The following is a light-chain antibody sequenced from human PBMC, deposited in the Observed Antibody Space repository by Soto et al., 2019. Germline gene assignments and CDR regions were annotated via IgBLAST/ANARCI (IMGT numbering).Light chain of an antibody. Sequence: EIVLIQSPATLSLSPGERATLSCRASQGVGSYLAWYPHKPCQAPRLLISDASNRATGIPARFSGSGSETVFSLTISSKEPEASAVEYCQQRSNWPSLTFGGGTKVEIK. CDR1: QGVGSY. V-gene: IGKV3-11*01. CDR2: DAS. CDR3: QQRSNWPSLT. J-gene: IGKJ4*01.